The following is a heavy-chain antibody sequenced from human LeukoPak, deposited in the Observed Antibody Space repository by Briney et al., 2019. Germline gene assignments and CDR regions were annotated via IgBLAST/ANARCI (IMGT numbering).Heavy chain of an antibody. CDR1: GFTFSSYA. CDR3: TTGGYCINGVCYSMGY. J-gene: IGHJ4*02. V-gene: IGHV3-15*01. CDR2: IKKNTDGGTT. Sequence: PGGSLRLSCAASGFTFSSYAMSWVRQAPGRGLEWVGRIKKNTDGGTTDYAAPVKGRFTVSRDDSKNTLYLQMNSLKTEDTAVYYCTTGGYCINGVCYSMGYWGQGTLVTVSP. D-gene: IGHD2-8*01.